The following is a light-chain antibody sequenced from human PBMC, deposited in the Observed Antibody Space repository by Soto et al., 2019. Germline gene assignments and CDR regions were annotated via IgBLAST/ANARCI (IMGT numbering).Light chain of an antibody. CDR2: DVS. Sequence: QSVLTQPASVSGSPGQSITISCTGTSSDVGGYNYVSWYQHHPGKAPKLIIYDVSNRPSGVSIRFSGSKSDNKASLTISGLQSEDEADYHCSSYTTSNTRQIVFGTGTKLTVL. J-gene: IGLJ1*01. CDR3: SSYTTSNTRQIV. V-gene: IGLV2-14*03. CDR1: SSDVGGYNY.